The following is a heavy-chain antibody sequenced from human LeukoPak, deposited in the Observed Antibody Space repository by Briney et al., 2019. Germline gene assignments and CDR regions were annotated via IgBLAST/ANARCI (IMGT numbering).Heavy chain of an antibody. CDR1: GFTFSSYA. CDR2: ISSSSSYI. CDR3: ASLVGDFDY. Sequence: GGSLRLSCAASGFTFSSYAMHWVRQAPGKGLEWVSSISSSSSYIYYADSVKGRFTISRDNAKNSLYLQMNSLRAEDTAVYYCASLVGDFDYWGQGTLVTVSS. J-gene: IGHJ4*02. D-gene: IGHD2-15*01. V-gene: IGHV3-21*01.